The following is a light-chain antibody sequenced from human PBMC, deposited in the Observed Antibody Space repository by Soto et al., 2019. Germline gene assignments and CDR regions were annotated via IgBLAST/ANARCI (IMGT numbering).Light chain of an antibody. J-gene: IGLJ2*01. Sequence: QSVLTQPPSVSGAPRQRVTISCSGSSSNIGKNAINWYQQLPGKAPKLLIYYDDLLPSGVSDRFSGSKSGTSASLAISGLQSEDEADYYCAGWDDSLNGVVFGGGTKVTVL. CDR1: SSNIGKNA. V-gene: IGLV1-36*01. CDR2: YDD. CDR3: AGWDDSLNGVV.